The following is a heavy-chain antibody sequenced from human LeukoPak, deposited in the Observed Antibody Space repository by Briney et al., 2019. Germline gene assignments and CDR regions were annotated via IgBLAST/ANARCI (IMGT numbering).Heavy chain of an antibody. J-gene: IGHJ6*02. CDR2: ISSSSSYI. Sequence: GGSLRLSCAASGFTFSSYSMNWGRQAPGKGLEWVSSISSSSSYIYYAEAVKGRFNNSRDNAKNSLYLQMNSLRAEDTAVYYWARDKRADCSSTSCSGLGMDVWGQGTTVTVSS. D-gene: IGHD2-2*01. CDR1: GFTFSSYS. V-gene: IGHV3-21*01. CDR3: ARDKRADCSSTSCSGLGMDV.